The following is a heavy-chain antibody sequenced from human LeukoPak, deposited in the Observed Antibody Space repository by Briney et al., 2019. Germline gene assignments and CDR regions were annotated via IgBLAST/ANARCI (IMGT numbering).Heavy chain of an antibody. CDR3: ARHESFFDY. D-gene: IGHD1-26*01. J-gene: IGHJ4*02. Sequence: SETLSLTCTVSDGSISSYYWSWIRQPPGKGLEWIGYIYYSGSTNYNPSLKSRVTISVDTSKNQFSLKLSSVTAADTAVYYCARHESFFDYWGQGTLVTVSS. CDR2: IYYSGST. CDR1: DGSISSYY. V-gene: IGHV4-59*08.